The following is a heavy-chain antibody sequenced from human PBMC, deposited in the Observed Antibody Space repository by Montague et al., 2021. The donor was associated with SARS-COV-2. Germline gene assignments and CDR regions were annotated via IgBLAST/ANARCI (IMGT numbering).Heavy chain of an antibody. Sequence: SETLSLTCAVYGGSFSHYYCRRIRSPAGKCLESIARIYRGGSPFXDPFLKSRVSISGDMSKNQFSLNVSSVTAADTAVYYCTRDPITGTTGTIYNYYGMDVWGQGSTVSV. CDR1: GGSFSHYY. D-gene: IGHD1-20*01. CDR3: TRDPITGTTGTIYNYYGMDV. J-gene: IGHJ6*02. CDR2: IYRGGSP. V-gene: IGHV4-59*10.